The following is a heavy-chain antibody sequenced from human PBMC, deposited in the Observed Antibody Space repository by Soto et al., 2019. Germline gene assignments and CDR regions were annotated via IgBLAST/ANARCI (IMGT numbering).Heavy chain of an antibody. CDR1: GFSFSGYG. Sequence: QVQLVESGGGVVQPGRSLRLSCAASGFSFSGYGMHWVRQAPGKGLEWVAVIWYDGSNKYYADSVKGRFTISRDNSKNTLYLQMNNLRAEDTAVYYCATTEGLRFLEWYEYGMDVWGQGTTVTVSS. V-gene: IGHV3-33*01. J-gene: IGHJ6*02. D-gene: IGHD3-3*01. CDR2: IWYDGSNK. CDR3: ATTEGLRFLEWYEYGMDV.